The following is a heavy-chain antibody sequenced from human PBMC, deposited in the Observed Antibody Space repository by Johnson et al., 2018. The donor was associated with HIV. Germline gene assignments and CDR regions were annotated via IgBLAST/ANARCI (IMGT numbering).Heavy chain of an antibody. CDR3: ATGFGPAFEM. CDR1: GFNFSIVW. D-gene: IGHD3-16*01. J-gene: IGHJ3*02. CDR2: INSKTDGGTT. V-gene: IGHV3-15*01. Sequence: VQLVESGGGLVQPGGSLRLSCAASGFNFSIVWMHWVRQAPGKGLEWVGRINSKTDGGTTDHAAPVKGRFSISRDDSKNTLYLQMNSLKTEDTAVYYCATGFGPAFEMWGQGTMVTVSS.